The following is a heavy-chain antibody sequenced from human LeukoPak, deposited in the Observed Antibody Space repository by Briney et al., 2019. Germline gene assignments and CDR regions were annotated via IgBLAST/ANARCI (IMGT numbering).Heavy chain of an antibody. CDR1: GFTFSNYW. CDR2: IKQDGSGK. J-gene: IGHJ1*01. V-gene: IGHV3-7*02. CDR3: TSYRAEYFQH. Sequence: QPGGSLRLSCVASGFTFSNYWMSWVRQAPGKGLEWVANIKQDGSGKYFVDSVKGRFTISRDNVKNSLYLQMNSLRAEDTAVYYCTSYRAEYFQHWGQGTLVTVSS.